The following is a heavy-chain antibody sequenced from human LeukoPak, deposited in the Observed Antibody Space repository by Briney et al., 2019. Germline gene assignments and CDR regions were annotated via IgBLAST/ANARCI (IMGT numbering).Heavy chain of an antibody. J-gene: IGHJ4*02. CDR1: GYTLTELS. Sequence: GASVKVSCKVSGYTLTELSMHWVRQAPGKGLEWMGGFDPEDGETIYAQKFQGRVTMTEDTSTDTAYMELSSLRSEDTAVYYCATGDYGDYAFDYRGQGTLVTVSS. CDR3: ATGDYGDYAFDY. V-gene: IGHV1-24*01. CDR2: FDPEDGET. D-gene: IGHD4-17*01.